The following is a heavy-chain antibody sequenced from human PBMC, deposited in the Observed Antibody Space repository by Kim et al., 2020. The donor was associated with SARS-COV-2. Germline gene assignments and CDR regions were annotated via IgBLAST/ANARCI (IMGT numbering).Heavy chain of an antibody. CDR2: IGTAGDT. V-gene: IGHV3-13*04. D-gene: IGHD3-10*01. J-gene: IGHJ6*02. CDR3: ARSLGLGGMDV. Sequence: GGSLRLSCAASGFTFSSYDMHWVRQATGKGLEWVSAIGTAGDTYYPGSVKGRFTISRENAKNSLYLQMNSLRAGDTAVYYCARSLGLGGMDVWGQGTTVTVSS. CDR1: GFTFSSYD.